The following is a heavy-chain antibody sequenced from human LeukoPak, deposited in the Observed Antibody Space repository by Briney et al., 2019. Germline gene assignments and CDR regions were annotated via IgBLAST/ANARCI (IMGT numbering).Heavy chain of an antibody. J-gene: IGHJ6*02. CDR1: GFTVSSYA. Sequence: GGSLRLSCAASGFTVSSYAMHWVRQAPGKGLEWVAVISYDGSNKYYADSVQGRFTISRDNSKNTLYLQMNSLRAEDTAVYYCARDLCSSTSCPHAYWYYGMDVWGQGTTVTVSS. V-gene: IGHV3-30*04. CDR2: ISYDGSNK. D-gene: IGHD2-2*01. CDR3: ARDLCSSTSCPHAYWYYGMDV.